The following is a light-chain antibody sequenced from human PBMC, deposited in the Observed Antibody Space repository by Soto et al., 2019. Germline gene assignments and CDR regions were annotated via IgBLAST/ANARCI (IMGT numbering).Light chain of an antibody. CDR1: QSVRTS. V-gene: IGKV3-11*01. Sequence: EIVLTQSPVTMSLSPGERATLACRASQSVRTSLAWYQVKPGQAPRLLIYDASSRTSGVPARFSGSGSGTDFTLTISSLEPEDVALYYCQQRNSWPPIAFGQGTRLEIK. CDR3: QQRNSWPPIA. J-gene: IGKJ5*01. CDR2: DAS.